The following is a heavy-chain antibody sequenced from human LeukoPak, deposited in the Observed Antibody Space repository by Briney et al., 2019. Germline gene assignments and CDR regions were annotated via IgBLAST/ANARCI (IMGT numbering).Heavy chain of an antibody. V-gene: IGHV3-23*01. Sequence: GGSLRLSCAASGFTVSSNYMSWVRQAPGKGLEWVSGISGSGGSTYYADSVKGRFTISRDNSKNTQYLQMNSLRAEDTAVYYCAKETLSYYFDYWGQGTLVTVSS. CDR3: AKETLSYYFDY. D-gene: IGHD2/OR15-2a*01. CDR2: ISGSGGST. CDR1: GFTVSSNY. J-gene: IGHJ4*02.